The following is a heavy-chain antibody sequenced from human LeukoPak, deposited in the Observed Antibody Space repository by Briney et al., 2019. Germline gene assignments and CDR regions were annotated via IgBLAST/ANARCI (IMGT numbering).Heavy chain of an antibody. CDR3: ARGLGDFDY. CDR2: IYYSGST. CDR1: GGSISSYY. Sequence: SETLSLTCTVSGGSISSYYWSWIRQPPGKGLEWIGYIYYSGSTNYNPSLKSRVTISVDTSKNQFSLKLSSVTAADTAVYYCARGLGDFDYWGQGTLVTVSS. V-gene: IGHV4-59*08. J-gene: IGHJ4*02. D-gene: IGHD3-10*01.